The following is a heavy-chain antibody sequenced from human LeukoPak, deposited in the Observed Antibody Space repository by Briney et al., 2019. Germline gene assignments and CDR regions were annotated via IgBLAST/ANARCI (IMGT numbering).Heavy chain of an antibody. CDR2: IYHSGST. V-gene: IGHV4-30-2*01. CDR3: ARRLEVPAAYFDY. Sequence: PSETLSLTCTVSGGSISSGGYYWSWIRQPPGKGLEWIGYIYHSGSTYYNPSLKSRVTISVDRSKNQFSLKLSSVTAADTAVYYCARRLEVPAAYFDYWGQGTLVTVSS. J-gene: IGHJ4*02. D-gene: IGHD2-2*01. CDR1: GGSISSGGYY.